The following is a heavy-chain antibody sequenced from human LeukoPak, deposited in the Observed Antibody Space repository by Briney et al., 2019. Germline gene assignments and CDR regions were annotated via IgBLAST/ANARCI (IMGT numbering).Heavy chain of an antibody. V-gene: IGHV3-48*03. CDR2: ISSSGSTI. J-gene: IGHJ6*03. D-gene: IGHD5-24*01. CDR3: ARGRGPYYYYYYYMDV. CDR1: GFTFSSYE. Sequence: GGSLRLSCAASGFTFSSYEMNWVRQAPGKGLEWVSYISSSGSTIYYADSVKGRFTISRDNAKISLYLQMNSLRAEDTAVYYCARGRGPYYYYYYYMDVWGKGTTVTVSS.